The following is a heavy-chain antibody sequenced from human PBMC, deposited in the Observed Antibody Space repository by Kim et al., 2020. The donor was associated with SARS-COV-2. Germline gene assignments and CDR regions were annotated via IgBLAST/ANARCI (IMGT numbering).Heavy chain of an antibody. V-gene: IGHV4-39*01. D-gene: IGHD3-3*01. Sequence: SETLSLTCTVSGGSISSSSYYWGWIRQPPGKGLEWIGSIYYSGSTYYNPSLKSRVTISVDTSKNQFSLKLSSVTAADTAVYYCARRLPIYDFWSGYYDGPFDYWGQGTLVTVSS. J-gene: IGHJ4*02. CDR2: IYYSGST. CDR3: ARRLPIYDFWSGYYDGPFDY. CDR1: GGSISSSSYY.